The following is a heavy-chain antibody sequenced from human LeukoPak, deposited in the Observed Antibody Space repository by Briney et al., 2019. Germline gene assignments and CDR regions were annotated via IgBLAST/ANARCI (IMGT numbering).Heavy chain of an antibody. V-gene: IGHV1-18*01. CDR3: ARSRAYYDILTGYSAQTHYYFDY. CDR1: GYTFTSYG. J-gene: IGHJ4*02. Sequence: VKVSCKASGYTFTSYGISWVRQAPGQGLEWMGWISAYNGNTNYAQKLQGRVTMTTDTSTSTAYMELRSLRSDDAAVYYCARSRAYYDILTGYSAQTHYYFDYWGQGTLVTVSS. CDR2: ISAYNGNT. D-gene: IGHD3-9*01.